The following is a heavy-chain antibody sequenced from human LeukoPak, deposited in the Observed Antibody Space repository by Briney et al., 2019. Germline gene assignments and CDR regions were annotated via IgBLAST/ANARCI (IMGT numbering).Heavy chain of an antibody. V-gene: IGHV4-59*12. CDR1: GGSISSYY. CDR3: ARSQLLWFGELSHYFDY. Sequence: PSETLSLTCTVSGGSISSYYWSWIRQPPGKGLEWIGYIYYSGSTNYNPSLKSRVTISVDTSKNQFSLKLSSVTAADTAVYYCARSQLLWFGELSHYFDYWGQGTLVTVSS. D-gene: IGHD3-10*01. J-gene: IGHJ4*02. CDR2: IYYSGST.